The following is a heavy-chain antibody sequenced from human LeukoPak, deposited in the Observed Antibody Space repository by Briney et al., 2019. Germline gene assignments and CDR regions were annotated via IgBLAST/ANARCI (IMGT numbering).Heavy chain of an antibody. D-gene: IGHD3-22*01. CDR3: AREKIGYYDGSGRGWFDP. J-gene: IGHJ5*02. Sequence: SETLSLTCTVSGGSISSYSWSWIRQPAGKGLEWIGRVYTSGSTNYNPSLKSRVTISVDTSKKQFSLKLSSVTAADTAVYYCAREKIGYYDGSGRGWFDPWGQGTLVTVSS. CDR2: VYTSGST. CDR1: GGSISSYS. V-gene: IGHV4-4*07.